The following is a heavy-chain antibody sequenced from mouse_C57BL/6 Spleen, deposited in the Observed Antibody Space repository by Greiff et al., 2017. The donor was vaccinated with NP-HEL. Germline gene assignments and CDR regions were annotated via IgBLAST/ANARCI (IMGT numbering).Heavy chain of an antibody. J-gene: IGHJ2*01. V-gene: IGHV1-26*01. Sequence: EVQLQQSGPELVKPGASVKISCKASGYTFTDYYMNWVKQSHGKSLEWIGDINPNNGGTSYNQKFKGKATLTVDKSSSTAYMELRSLTSEDSAVYYCARGAFIDYGVDYWGQGTTLTVSS. D-gene: IGHD2-4*01. CDR1: GYTFTDYY. CDR2: INPNNGGT. CDR3: ARGAFIDYGVDY.